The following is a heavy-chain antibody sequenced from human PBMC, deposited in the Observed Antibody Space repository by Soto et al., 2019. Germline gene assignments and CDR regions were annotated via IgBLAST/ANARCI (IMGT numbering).Heavy chain of an antibody. D-gene: IGHD3-3*01. CDR2: INAFNGNT. J-gene: IGHJ4*02. V-gene: IGHV1-18*01. Sequence: QVQLVQSGGELRKPGATVKVSCKASGDTFTSFGFSWVRQAPGQGLEWMGWINAFNGNTNFAQKFRGRVTMTTDTSTDTAYMELRSLRSDDTAVYYCARDDDFWSGWLLHWGQGTRITVSA. CDR1: GDTFTSFG. CDR3: ARDDDFWSGWLLH.